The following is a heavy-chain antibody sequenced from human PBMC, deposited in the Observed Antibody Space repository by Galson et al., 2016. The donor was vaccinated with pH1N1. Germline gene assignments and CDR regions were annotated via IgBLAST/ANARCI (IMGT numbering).Heavy chain of an antibody. V-gene: IGHV3-33*08. CDR3: ARDRRTEEYFFDH. CDR2: VWVNGDSK. D-gene: IGHD2/OR15-2a*01. CDR1: GASFSDHG. Sequence: LSLTCAVSGASFSDHGMHWVRQAPGQGLEWVAVVWVNGDSKYYADAVKGRFTISRDNSNNTVYLQMTSLRAEDTAVYYCARDRRTEEYFFDHWGQGILVTVSS. J-gene: IGHJ4*02.